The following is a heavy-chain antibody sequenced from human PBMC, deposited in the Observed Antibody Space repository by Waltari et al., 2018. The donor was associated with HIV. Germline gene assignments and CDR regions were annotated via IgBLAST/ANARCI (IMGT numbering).Heavy chain of an antibody. CDR1: GFTFSSYA. V-gene: IGHV3-23*01. J-gene: IGHJ4*02. Sequence: EVQLLESGGGLVQPGGSLRLSCAASGFTFSSYAMSWVRQAPGKGLEWVSAISGSGGSTYYADSVKGRFTISRYNSKNTLYLQMNSLRAEDTAVYYCAKDIVVVPAATEYYFDYWGQGTLVTVSS. D-gene: IGHD2-2*01. CDR2: ISGSGGST. CDR3: AKDIVVVPAATEYYFDY.